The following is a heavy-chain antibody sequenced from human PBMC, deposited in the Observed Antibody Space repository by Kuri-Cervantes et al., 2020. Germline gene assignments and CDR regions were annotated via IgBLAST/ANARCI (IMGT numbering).Heavy chain of an antibody. CDR1: GGSISSSNW. CDR3: ARQTLSHAFDI. Sequence: GSLRLSCAVSGGSISSSNWWSWVRQPPGKGLEWIGEIYHSGSTNYNPSLKSRVTISVDKSKNQFSLKLSSMTAADTAVYYCARQTLSHAFDIWGQGTMVTVSS. J-gene: IGHJ3*02. CDR2: IYHSGST. D-gene: IGHD2-8*01. V-gene: IGHV4-4*02.